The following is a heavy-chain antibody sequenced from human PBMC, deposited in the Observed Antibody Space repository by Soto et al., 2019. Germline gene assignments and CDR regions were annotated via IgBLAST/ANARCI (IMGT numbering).Heavy chain of an antibody. CDR3: ALAPPQQLLYFDY. D-gene: IGHD6-13*01. CDR1: GYTFTSYY. Sequence: GASVKVSCKASGYTFTSYYMHWVRQAPGQGLEWMGIINPSGGSTSYAQEFQGRVTMTRDTSTSTVYMELSSLRSEDTAVYYCALAPPQQLLYFDYWGQGTLVTVSS. J-gene: IGHJ4*02. V-gene: IGHV1-46*01. CDR2: INPSGGST.